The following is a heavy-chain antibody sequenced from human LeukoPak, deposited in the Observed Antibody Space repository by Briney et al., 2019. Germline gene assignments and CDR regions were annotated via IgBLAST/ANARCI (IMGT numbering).Heavy chain of an antibody. D-gene: IGHD6-6*01. V-gene: IGHV1-46*01. CDR2: IDPSGGTT. CDR3: ARSYGYRTSSDY. CDR1: GYTFTSYY. J-gene: IGHJ4*02. Sequence: ASVKVSCTASGYTFTSYYMHWVRQAPGQGLEWMGIIDPSGGTTSYAQKFQGRVTMTRDTSTSTVYMGLSSLRSEDTAVYYCARSYGYRTSSDYWGQGTLVTVSS.